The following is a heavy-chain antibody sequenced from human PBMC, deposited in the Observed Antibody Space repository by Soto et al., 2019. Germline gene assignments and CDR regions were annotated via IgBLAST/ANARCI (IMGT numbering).Heavy chain of an antibody. V-gene: IGHV4-4*02. CDR2: TYHSGST. J-gene: IGHJ4*02. D-gene: IGHD1-26*01. Sequence: QVQLQESGPGLVKPSGTLSLTCGVFGGSIGNSNWWTWVRQPPGKGLEWIGETYHSGSTNYNSSLMSRVTISLDKVNNQFSLKLTSVTAADTAVYYCAHRPIVGAAIWGQGTLVTVSS. CDR1: GGSIGNSNW. CDR3: AHRPIVGAAI.